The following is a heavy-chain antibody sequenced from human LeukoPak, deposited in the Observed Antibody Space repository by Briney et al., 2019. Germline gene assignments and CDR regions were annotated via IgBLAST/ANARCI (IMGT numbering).Heavy chain of an antibody. CDR2: IWYDGSNK. Sequence: GRSLRLSCAASGFTFSSYGMHWVRQAPGKGLEWVAVIWYDGSNKYYADSVKGRFTISRDNSKNTLYLQMNSLRAEDTAVYYCARGSIAATIDPWGQGTLVTVSS. V-gene: IGHV3-33*01. J-gene: IGHJ5*02. CDR3: ARGSIAATIDP. CDR1: GFTFSSYG. D-gene: IGHD6-6*01.